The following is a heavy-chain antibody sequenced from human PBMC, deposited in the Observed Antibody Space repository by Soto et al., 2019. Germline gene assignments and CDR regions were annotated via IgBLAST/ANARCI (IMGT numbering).Heavy chain of an antibody. J-gene: IGHJ6*02. CDR2: IYTSGST. V-gene: IGHV4-4*07. CDR3: ARVAAGAAAQGGYYYGMDV. CDR1: GGSISSYY. D-gene: IGHD6-13*01. Sequence: ETLSLTCTVSGGSISSYYWSWIRQPAGKGLEWIGRIYTSGSTDYNPSLKSRVTMSVDTSKNQFSLKLSSVTAADTAVYYCARVAAGAAAQGGYYYGMDVWGQGTTVTVSS.